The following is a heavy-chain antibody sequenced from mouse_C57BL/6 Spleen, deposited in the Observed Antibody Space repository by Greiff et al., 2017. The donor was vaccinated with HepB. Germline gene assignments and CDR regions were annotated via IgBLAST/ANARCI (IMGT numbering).Heavy chain of an antibody. CDR2: IYPGSGNT. CDR3: AREGHYDGSRHWYFDV. Sequence: VQLQQSGAELVRPGASVKLSCKASGYTFTDYYINWVKQRPGQGLEWIARIYPGSGNTYYNEKFKGKATLTAEKSSSTAYMQLSSLTSEDSAVYFCAREGHYDGSRHWYFDVWGTGTTVTVSS. CDR1: GYTFTDYY. D-gene: IGHD1-1*01. J-gene: IGHJ1*03. V-gene: IGHV1-76*01.